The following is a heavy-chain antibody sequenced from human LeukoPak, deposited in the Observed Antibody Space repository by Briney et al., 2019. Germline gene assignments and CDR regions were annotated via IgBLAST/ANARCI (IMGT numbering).Heavy chain of an antibody. J-gene: IGHJ4*02. D-gene: IGHD2-15*01. CDR3: ARAYCSGGSCHHLDY. V-gene: IGHV3-30*03. CDR1: GFTFSSYG. Sequence: PGGSLRLSCAASGFTFSSYGMHWVRQAPGKGLEWVAVISYDGSNKYYADSVKGRFTISRDNAKNSLYLQMTSLRGEDTAVYYCARAYCSGGSCHHLDYWGQGTLVTVSS. CDR2: ISYDGSNK.